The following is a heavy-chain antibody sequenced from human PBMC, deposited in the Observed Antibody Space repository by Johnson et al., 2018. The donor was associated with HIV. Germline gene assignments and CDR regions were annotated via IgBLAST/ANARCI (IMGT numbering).Heavy chain of an antibody. CDR2: IKRKTDGGTT. Sequence: EVLLLESGGGLVKPGGSLRLSCAASGFPFTDAWMTWVRQAPGKGLEWVGQIKRKTDGGTTDYSAPVKGRFIISRDDSENTLYLQMNSLRAEDPAVYYCARDKFTGRQWLSYDDAFDIWGQGTVVTVSS. J-gene: IGHJ3*02. CDR1: GFPFTDAW. D-gene: IGHD6-19*01. CDR3: ARDKFTGRQWLSYDDAFDI. V-gene: IGHV3-15*01.